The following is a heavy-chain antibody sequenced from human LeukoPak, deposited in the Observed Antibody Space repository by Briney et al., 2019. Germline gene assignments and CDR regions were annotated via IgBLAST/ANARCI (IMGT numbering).Heavy chain of an antibody. V-gene: IGHV4-59*08. CDR3: ARQEGGIYGGNYVRAFDI. J-gene: IGHJ3*02. Sequence: PSETLSLTCSVSGGSISSYFWSWIRQPPGKGLEWIGYIYYSGSTKYNPSLKSRVIISIDTSKNQLSLKLTSVTAADTGVYYCARQEGGIYGGNYVRAFDIWGQGTMVTVSS. D-gene: IGHD1-26*01. CDR1: GGSISSYF. CDR2: IYYSGST.